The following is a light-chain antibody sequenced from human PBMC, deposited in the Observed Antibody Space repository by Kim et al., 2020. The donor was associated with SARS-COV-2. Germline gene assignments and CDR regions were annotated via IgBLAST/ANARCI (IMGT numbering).Light chain of an antibody. J-gene: IGKJ2*03. V-gene: IGKV3-15*01. CDR3: QQYSNWPPYS. CDR1: QSVCSN. CDR2: GAS. Sequence: VTPRGRSTLSCRASQSVCSNLAWYQQKPGQAPRPLVYGASTMATGIPAKFSGSGSGTGFTLTNSSLQSEDFAVYYCQQYSNWPPYSFGQGTELEI.